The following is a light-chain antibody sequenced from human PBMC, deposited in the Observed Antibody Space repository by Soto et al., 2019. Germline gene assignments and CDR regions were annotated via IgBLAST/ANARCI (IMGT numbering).Light chain of an antibody. CDR2: SND. CDR1: SSNIGRNT. CDR3: AGWDDSLNGVV. Sequence: QSVLTQPPSASGTPGQRVTISCSGSSSNIGRNTVNWYQHVPGTAPKLLIYSNDQRPSGVPDRFSGSKSGTSASLAISGLRSEDEADYYCAGWDDSLNGVVFGGGTKVTV. J-gene: IGLJ2*01. V-gene: IGLV1-44*01.